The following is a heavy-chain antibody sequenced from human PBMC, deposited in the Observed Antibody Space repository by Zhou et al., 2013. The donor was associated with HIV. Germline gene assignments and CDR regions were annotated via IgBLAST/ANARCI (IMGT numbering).Heavy chain of an antibody. D-gene: IGHD3-10*01. Sequence: QVQLVQSGTEVKKPGASVKVSCKTSGYTFINFGITWVRQAPGQGLEWLGWISTSNGNTNYAQNLQGRVTITRNVSISTAYLELSSLRSDDTAVYYCARNLYGSGTFESWGQGTPVTVSS. CDR1: GYTFINFG. CDR3: ARNLYGSGTFES. CDR2: ISTSNGNT. V-gene: IGHV1-18*01. J-gene: IGHJ4*02.